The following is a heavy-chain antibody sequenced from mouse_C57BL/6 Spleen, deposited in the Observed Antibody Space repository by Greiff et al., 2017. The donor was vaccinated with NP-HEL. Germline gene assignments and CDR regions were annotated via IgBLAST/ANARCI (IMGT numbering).Heavy chain of an antibody. D-gene: IGHD1-1*01. J-gene: IGHJ4*01. V-gene: IGHV1-64*01. CDR2: IHPNSGST. CDR3: ASYYGSSPHDMDY. Sequence: VQLQQPGAELVKPGASVKLSCKASGYTFTSYWMHWVKQRPGQGLEWIGMIHPNSGSTNYNEKFKSKATLTVDKSSSTAYMQLSSLTSEDSAVDDCASYYGSSPHDMDYWGQGTSVTVSS. CDR1: GYTFTSYW.